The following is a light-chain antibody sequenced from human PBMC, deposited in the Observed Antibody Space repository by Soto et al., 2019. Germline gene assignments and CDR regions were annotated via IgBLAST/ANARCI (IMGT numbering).Light chain of an antibody. CDR3: QQSYSTPRIT. CDR1: QNIERW. Sequence: DIQMTQSPSTLSASVGDRVTITCRASQNIERWLAWYQQKPGKAPKLLLYDVSSLESGVPSRFSGSGSGTEFTLTISSLQPEDFATYYCQQSYSTPRITFGQGTRLEIK. CDR2: DVS. J-gene: IGKJ5*01. V-gene: IGKV1-5*01.